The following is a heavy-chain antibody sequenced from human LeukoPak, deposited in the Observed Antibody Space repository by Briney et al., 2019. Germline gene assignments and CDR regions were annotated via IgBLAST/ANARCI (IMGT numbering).Heavy chain of an antibody. CDR1: GSTLSTYG. CDR3: ARGGRYYYGSGGSTTDFDY. CDR2: IWYDGHKK. J-gene: IGHJ4*02. V-gene: IGHV3-33*01. D-gene: IGHD3-10*01. Sequence: GKSLRLSRAPSGSTLSTYGIHWVRHAPGKGLEWVAVIWYDGHKKNFADSVKGRFTISRDIAKNTVYLQINSVRDEDTAAYYCARGGRYYYGSGGSTTDFDYWGQGTLVTVSS.